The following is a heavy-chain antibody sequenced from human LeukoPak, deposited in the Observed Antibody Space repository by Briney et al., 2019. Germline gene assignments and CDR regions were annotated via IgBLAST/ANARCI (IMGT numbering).Heavy chain of an antibody. Sequence: SETLSLTCTVSGGSISSGGYYWSWIRQHPGKGLEWIGYIYYSGGTYYNPSHKGRVTISVDTSKNQFSLKLSSVTAADTAVYYCARGVKTDNYYYYMDVWGKGTTVTVSS. CDR3: ARGVKTDNYYYYMDV. V-gene: IGHV4-31*03. CDR1: GGSISSGGYY. J-gene: IGHJ6*03. CDR2: IYYSGGT. D-gene: IGHD2-21*01.